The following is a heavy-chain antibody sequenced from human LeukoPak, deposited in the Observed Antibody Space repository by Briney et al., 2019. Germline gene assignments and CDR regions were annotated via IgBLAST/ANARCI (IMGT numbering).Heavy chain of an antibody. D-gene: IGHD3-10*01. CDR1: GFTFSSNG. V-gene: IGHV3-30*18. CDR3: AKDEGYGSGSLVWYFDY. CDR2: ISYDGSNK. Sequence: PGGSLRLSCAASGFTFSSNGMHWVRPAPGKGLEWVAVISYDGSNKYYADSVKGRFTISRDNSKNTLYLQMNSLRAEDTAVYYCAKDEGYGSGSLVWYFDYWGQGTLVTVSS. J-gene: IGHJ4*02.